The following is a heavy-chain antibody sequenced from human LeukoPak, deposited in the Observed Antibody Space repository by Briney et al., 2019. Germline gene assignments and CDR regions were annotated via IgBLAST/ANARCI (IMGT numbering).Heavy chain of an antibody. CDR1: GFTVSSNY. CDR3: ARASMRQWLAIDY. J-gene: IGHJ4*02. D-gene: IGHD6-19*01. V-gene: IGHV3-53*04. Sequence: GESLRLSCAASGFTVSSNYMSWVRQAPGKGLEWVSVIYSGGSTYYADSVKGRFTISRHNSKNTLYLQMNSLRAEDTAVYYCARASMRQWLAIDYWGQGTLVTVS. CDR2: IYSGGST.